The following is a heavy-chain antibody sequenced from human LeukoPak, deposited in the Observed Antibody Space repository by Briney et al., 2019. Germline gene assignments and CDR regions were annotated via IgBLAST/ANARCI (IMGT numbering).Heavy chain of an antibody. V-gene: IGHV3-43*02. D-gene: IGHD3-3*01. Sequence: GASLRLSCTSSGLTFDNYAMHWVRQAPGKGLEWVSLISTSGDSTTYADSVKGRFTISRDNSKDSLYLQMNSLRTEDTALYYCTKDIYGVVSSSCGMDVWGKGTTVTVS. CDR3: TKDIYGVVSSSCGMDV. J-gene: IGHJ6*04. CDR2: ISTSGDST. CDR1: GLTFDNYA.